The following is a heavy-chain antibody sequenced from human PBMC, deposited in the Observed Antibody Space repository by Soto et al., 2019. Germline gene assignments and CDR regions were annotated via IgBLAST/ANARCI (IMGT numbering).Heavy chain of an antibody. CDR2: INPNSGGT. CDR3: ARDRRTYYYDSSGYMYAFDI. CDR1: GYTFTGYY. Sequence: ASVKVSCKASGYTFTGYYMHWVRQAPGQGLEWMGWINPNSGGTNYAQKFQGRVTMTRDTSISTAYMELSRLRSDDTAVYYCARDRRTYYYDSSGYMYAFDIWGQGTMVT. V-gene: IGHV1-2*02. D-gene: IGHD3-22*01. J-gene: IGHJ3*02.